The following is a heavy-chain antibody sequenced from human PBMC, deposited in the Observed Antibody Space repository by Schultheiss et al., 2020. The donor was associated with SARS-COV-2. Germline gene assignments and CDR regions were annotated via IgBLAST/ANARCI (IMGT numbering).Heavy chain of an antibody. V-gene: IGHV3-21*01. D-gene: IGHD1-20*01. CDR3: ARGINWYYFDY. J-gene: IGHJ4*02. CDR1: GFTFSSYS. Sequence: GGSLRLSCAASGFTFSSYSMNWVRQAPGKGLEWVSSISSSSSYIYYADAVKGRFTISRDNSKNTLYLQMNSLRVEDTAVYFCARGINWYYFDYWGQGTLVTVSS. CDR2: ISSSSSYI.